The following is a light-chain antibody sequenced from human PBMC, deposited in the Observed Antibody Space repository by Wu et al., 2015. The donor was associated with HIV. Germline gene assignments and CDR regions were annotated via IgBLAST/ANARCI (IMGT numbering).Light chain of an antibody. CDR3: QQYGSSFYT. V-gene: IGKV3-20*01. J-gene: IGKJ2*01. CDR1: QTISSSY. Sequence: EIVLTQSPGTLSLSPGQRATLSCRASQTISSSYLAWYQQKPGQAPRLLIYGASSRATGIPDRFSGSGSGTDFTLTINRLEPEDFAVYYCQQYGSSFYTFGQGTKRGDQT. CDR2: GAS.